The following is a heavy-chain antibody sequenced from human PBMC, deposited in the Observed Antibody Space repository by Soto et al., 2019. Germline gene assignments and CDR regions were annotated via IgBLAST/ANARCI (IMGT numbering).Heavy chain of an antibody. D-gene: IGHD3-16*01. CDR3: GREFSGGFWDY. Sequence: QVQLVQSGAEVMKPGASVKLSCKASGYTFINYFLHWVRQAPGQGLEWMGIINTSNGDTDYGQKCRGRITMTRDTSTHTVYMDLSSLGSEDTAIYYCGREFSGGFWDYWGQGTLLTVSS. CDR1: GYTFINYF. CDR2: INTSNGDT. J-gene: IGHJ4*02. V-gene: IGHV1-46*03.